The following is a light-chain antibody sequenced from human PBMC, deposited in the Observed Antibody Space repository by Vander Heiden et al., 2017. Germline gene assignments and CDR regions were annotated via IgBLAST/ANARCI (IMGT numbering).Light chain of an antibody. Sequence: LVLTQSPATLSVSLGERATLSCRASRSVRNNVAWYQQKPGQAPSLLIYHSPTRAASVPARFSGSGSETEFTLTISSLQSEDFAIYYCQQYNDWPGTFGQGTKLEI. CDR1: RSVRNN. CDR3: QQYNDWPGT. V-gene: IGKV3-15*01. CDR2: HSP. J-gene: IGKJ1*01.